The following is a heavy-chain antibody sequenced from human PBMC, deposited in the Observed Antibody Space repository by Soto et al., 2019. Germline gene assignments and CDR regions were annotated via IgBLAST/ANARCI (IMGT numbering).Heavy chain of an antibody. D-gene: IGHD3-22*01. V-gene: IGHV3-30-3*01. Sequence: QEQLVESGGGVVQPGRSLRLSCAASGFTFSSYAMHWVRQAPGKGLEWVAVISYDGSNKYYADSVKGRFTISRDNSKNTLYLQMNSLRAEDTAVYYCARDPLQDSSGYYYGDYFDYWGQGTLVTVSS. J-gene: IGHJ4*02. CDR2: ISYDGSNK. CDR3: ARDPLQDSSGYYYGDYFDY. CDR1: GFTFSSYA.